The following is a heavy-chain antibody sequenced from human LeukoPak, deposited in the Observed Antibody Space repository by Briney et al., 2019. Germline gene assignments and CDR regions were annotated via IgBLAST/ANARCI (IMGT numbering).Heavy chain of an antibody. CDR1: GGSIRNYY. CDR2: IYYSGTT. J-gene: IGHJ3*02. Sequence: SETLSLTCTVSGGSIRNYYWSWIRQPPGKGLEWIGNIYYSGTTNCNPSLKSRVTISVDTSRNLFSLKLSSVTAADAAVYYCARPWQAGPRDAFDIWGQGTMVTVSS. CDR3: ARPWQAGPRDAFDI. V-gene: IGHV4-59*08. D-gene: IGHD6-25*01.